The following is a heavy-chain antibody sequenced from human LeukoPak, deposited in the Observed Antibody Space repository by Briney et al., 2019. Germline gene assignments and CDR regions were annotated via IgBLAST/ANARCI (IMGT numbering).Heavy chain of an antibody. V-gene: IGHV3-30*18. CDR3: AKSNLFLEWLDWFDP. D-gene: IGHD3-3*01. CDR1: GFTFSSYG. CDR2: ISYDGSNK. Sequence: GSLRLSCAASGFTFSSYGMHWVRQAPGKGLEWVAVISYDGSNKYYADSVKGRFTISRDNSKNTLYLQMNSLRAEDTAVYYCAKSNLFLEWLDWFDPWGQGTLVTVSS. J-gene: IGHJ5*02.